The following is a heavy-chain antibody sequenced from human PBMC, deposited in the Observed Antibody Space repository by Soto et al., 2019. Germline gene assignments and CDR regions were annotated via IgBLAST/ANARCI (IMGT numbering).Heavy chain of an antibody. D-gene: IGHD3-9*01. V-gene: IGHV4-30-4*01. CDR3: ARVEYDILATANWLDP. J-gene: IGHJ5*02. CDR2: IYYSGST. CDR1: GGSISSGDYY. Sequence: SETLPLTRTVSGGSISSGDYYWSWIRQPPGKGPEWIGYIYYSGSTYYNPSLKSRVTISVDTSKNQFSLKLSSVTAADTAVYYCARVEYDILATANWLDPWGQGTLVTVSS.